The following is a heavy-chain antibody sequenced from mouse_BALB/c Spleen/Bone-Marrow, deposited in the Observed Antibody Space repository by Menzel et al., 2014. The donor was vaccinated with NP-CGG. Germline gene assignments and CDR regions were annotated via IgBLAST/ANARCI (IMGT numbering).Heavy chain of an antibody. CDR3: ARRGISWFAY. V-gene: IGHV1-9*01. Sequence: QVQLQQSGAELMKPGASVKISCKATGYTFSSYWIEWVKQRPGHGLEWLGEVLPGSGSTNYNEQFKGKATFTADTSSNTADMQLSSLTSEDSAVYYCARRGISWFAYGGQGTLVTVSA. CDR1: GYTFSSYW. J-gene: IGHJ3*01. CDR2: VLPGSGST.